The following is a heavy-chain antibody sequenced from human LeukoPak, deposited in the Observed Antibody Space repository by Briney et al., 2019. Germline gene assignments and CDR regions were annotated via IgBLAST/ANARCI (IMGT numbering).Heavy chain of an antibody. CDR3: ARDMFDWLFEDLEIGVSFDS. V-gene: IGHV3-7*01. J-gene: IGHJ4*02. CDR2: IQQDGTEK. D-gene: IGHD3-9*01. CDR1: GFTFTTYW. Sequence: GESLRLSCAASGFTFTTYWVSWVRQAPGKGLEWVANIQQDGTEKYYVGSVKGRFTISRDNAKNTLYLQMNSLRAEDTAVYYCARDMFDWLFEDLEIGVSFDSWGQGTLVTVSS.